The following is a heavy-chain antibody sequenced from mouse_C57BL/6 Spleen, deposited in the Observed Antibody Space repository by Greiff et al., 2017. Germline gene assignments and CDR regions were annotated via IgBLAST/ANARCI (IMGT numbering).Heavy chain of an antibody. CDR3: ANAAYYCNCWCFAD. V-gene: IGHV1-69*01. J-gene: IGHJ1*03. CDR1: GYTFTSYW. Sequence: QVQLQQPGAELVMPGASVKLSCKASGYTFTSYWMHWVKQRPGQGLEWIGEIDSSDSYTKYNQQFQGKSTLTVDKSSSTAYMQLSSLTSEDSAVSYCANAAYYCNCWCFADWGTGTTVTVSS. D-gene: IGHD2-10*01. CDR2: IDSSDSYT.